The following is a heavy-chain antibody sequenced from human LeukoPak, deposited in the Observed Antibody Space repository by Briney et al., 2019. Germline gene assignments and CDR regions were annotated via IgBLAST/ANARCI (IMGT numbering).Heavy chain of an antibody. D-gene: IGHD3-16*01. CDR3: AKVTGGDMITYGGLDY. V-gene: IGHV3-23*01. CDR1: GFTFSSYA. J-gene: IGHJ4*02. Sequence: PGGSLRLSCSASGFTFSSYAMSWVRQAPGKGREWVSAIIDSGDTTYYAASVKGRLTISRDNSKNTLYLQMNSLRAEDTAVYYCAKVTGGDMITYGGLDYWGQGTLVTVSS. CDR2: IIDSGDTT.